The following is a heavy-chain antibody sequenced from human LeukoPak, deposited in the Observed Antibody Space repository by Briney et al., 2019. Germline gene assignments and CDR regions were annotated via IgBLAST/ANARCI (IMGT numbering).Heavy chain of an antibody. CDR3: ARAPSWSGYRPLYYFDY. Sequence: SETLSLACAVYGGSFSGYYWSWIRQPPGKGLEWIGEINHSGSTNYNPSLKSRVTISVDTSKNQFSLKLSSVTAADTAVYYCARAPSWSGYRPLYYFDYWGQGTLVTVSS. CDR2: INHSGST. CDR1: GGSFSGYY. V-gene: IGHV4-34*01. D-gene: IGHD3-3*01. J-gene: IGHJ4*02.